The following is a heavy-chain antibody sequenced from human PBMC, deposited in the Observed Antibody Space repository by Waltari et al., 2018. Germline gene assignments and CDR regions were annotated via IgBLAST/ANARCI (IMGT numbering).Heavy chain of an antibody. D-gene: IGHD4-4*01. CDR3: AREYSNYVNWFDP. CDR1: GGSISSGSYY. V-gene: IGHV4-61*09. Sequence: QVQLQESGPGLVKPSQTLSLTCTVPGGSISSGSYYWSWIRQPAGKGLEWIGYIYTSGSTNYNPSLKSRVTISVDTSKNQFSLKLSSVTAADTAVYYCAREYSNYVNWFDPWGQGTLVTVSS. J-gene: IGHJ5*02. CDR2: IYTSGST.